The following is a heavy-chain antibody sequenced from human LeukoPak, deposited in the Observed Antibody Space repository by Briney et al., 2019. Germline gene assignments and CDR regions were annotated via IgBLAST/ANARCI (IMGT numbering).Heavy chain of an antibody. CDR2: ISAYNGDT. CDR3: ARFYGSGSYYYYYYMDV. J-gene: IGHJ6*03. V-gene: IGHV1-18*01. D-gene: IGHD3-10*01. CDR1: GYTFDTYG. Sequence: ASVKVSCKTSGYTFDTYGITWVRQAPGQGLEWMGRISAYNGDTNYAQKLQGRVTMTTDTSTSTVYMELRSLTSDDTAVYYCARFYGSGSYYYYYYMDVWGKGTTVTVSS.